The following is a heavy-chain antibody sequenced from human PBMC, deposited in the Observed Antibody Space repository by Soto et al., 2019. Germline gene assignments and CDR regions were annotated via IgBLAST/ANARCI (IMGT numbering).Heavy chain of an antibody. CDR3: ARWISGSDSDCFDP. CDR2: ISVDNGET. V-gene: IGHV1-18*04. J-gene: IGHJ5*02. Sequence: QVQLVQSGAEVRKPGASVKVSCRASGYLFTRYGITWVRQAPGQGLEWLGWISVDNGETKSAQKIQGRLTMITSRATSTVSMELRSMRSDDKAVYYCARWISGSDSDCFDPWGQGTLVTVSS. CDR1: GYLFTRYG. D-gene: IGHD1-26*01.